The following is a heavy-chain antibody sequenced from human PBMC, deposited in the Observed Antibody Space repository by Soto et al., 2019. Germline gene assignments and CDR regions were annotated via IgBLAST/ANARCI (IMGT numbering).Heavy chain of an antibody. CDR2: FHRGGPA. CDR3: INRGGLSRADP. D-gene: IGHD3-16*01. V-gene: IGHV4-38-2*01. Sequence: SESLSLTCDVSSYSGAPGGYWGWIRQPPGAGLEWLGCFHRGGPAYYRPSLRSRIAISVAMYNNHVSLSMASVTAADTAIYSCINRGGLSRADP. CDR1: SYSGAPGGY. J-gene: IGHJ5*02.